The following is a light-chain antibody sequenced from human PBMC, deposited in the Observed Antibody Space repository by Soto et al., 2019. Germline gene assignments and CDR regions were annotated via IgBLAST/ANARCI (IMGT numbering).Light chain of an antibody. CDR1: QSVSSR. J-gene: IGKJ1*01. Sequence: EIIMTQSPDILSVSPGERATLSCRASQSVSSRLAWYQQKPGQAPRLLIHDASTRATGVPARFSGSESGTEFTLTISSLQAEDFAIYYCQHYNNWPPWTFGQGTKVDIK. V-gene: IGKV3-15*01. CDR2: DAS. CDR3: QHYNNWPPWT.